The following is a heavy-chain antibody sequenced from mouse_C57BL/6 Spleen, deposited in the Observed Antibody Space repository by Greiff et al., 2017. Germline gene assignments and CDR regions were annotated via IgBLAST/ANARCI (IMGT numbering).Heavy chain of an antibody. Sequence: VQRVESGPELVKPGASVKISCKASGYAFSSSWMNWVKQRPGKGLEWIGRIYPGDGDTNYNGKFKGKATLTADKSSSTAYMQLSSLTSEDSAVYFCASWDVAYWGQGTLVTVSA. J-gene: IGHJ3*01. CDR1: GYAFSSSW. D-gene: IGHD4-1*01. CDR3: ASWDVAY. V-gene: IGHV1-82*01. CDR2: IYPGDGDT.